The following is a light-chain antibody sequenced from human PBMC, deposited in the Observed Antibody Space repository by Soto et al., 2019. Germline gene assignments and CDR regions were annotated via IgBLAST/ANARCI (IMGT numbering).Light chain of an antibody. CDR2: EVN. V-gene: IGLV2-23*02. CDR1: SSDFGSYNY. Sequence: QSVLTQPASVSGSPGQSITISCTGTSSDFGSYNYVSWFQHHPGKAPKLIIYEVNKRPSGIPDRFSGSKSGNTASLTISGLQAEDEADYYCCSYAGTTISYVFGTGTKVTVL. J-gene: IGLJ1*01. CDR3: CSYAGTTISYV.